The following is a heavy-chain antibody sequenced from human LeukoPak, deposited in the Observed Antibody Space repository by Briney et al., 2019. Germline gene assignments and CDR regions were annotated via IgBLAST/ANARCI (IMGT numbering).Heavy chain of an antibody. V-gene: IGHV4-34*01. Sequence: SETLSLTCVVYGGSISGYYWTWIRQSPGKGLDWIGEINYSGDTSYNPPLESRVSLSMDTSKKQFSLKLTSVTAADTGVYYCARKGGKGYGYGPSDFWGQGTLVTVSS. CDR3: ARKGGKGYGYGPSDF. CDR1: GGSISGYY. J-gene: IGHJ4*02. CDR2: INYSGDT. D-gene: IGHD5-18*01.